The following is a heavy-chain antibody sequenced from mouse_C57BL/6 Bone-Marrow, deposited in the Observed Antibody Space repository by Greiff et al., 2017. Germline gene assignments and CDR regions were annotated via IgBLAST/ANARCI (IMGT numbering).Heavy chain of an antibody. V-gene: IGHV6-3*01. CDR3: TDYYGSSYWYFDV. J-gene: IGHJ1*03. CDR1: GFTFSNYW. D-gene: IGHD1-1*01. Sequence: EVKVEESGGGLVQPGGSMKLSCVASGFTFSNYWMNWVRQSPEKGLEWVAQIRLKSDNYATHYAESVKGRFTISRDDSTSIVYLQMNNLSAEDTGIYYCTDYYGSSYWYFDVWGTGTTVTVSS. CDR2: IRLKSDNYAT.